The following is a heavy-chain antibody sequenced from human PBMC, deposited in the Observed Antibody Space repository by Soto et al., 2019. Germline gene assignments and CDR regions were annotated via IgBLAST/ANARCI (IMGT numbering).Heavy chain of an antibody. CDR3: ARGQRGYGGDY. V-gene: IGHV1-69*02. Sequence: QVQLVQSGAEVKKPGSSVKVSCKASGGTFISYTISWVRQAPGQGLEWMGRIIPILGIANYAQKFQGRVTITADKSTSTAYMELSSLRSEDTAVYYCARGQRGYGGDYWGQGTLVTVSS. J-gene: IGHJ4*02. D-gene: IGHD4-17*01. CDR1: GGTFISYT. CDR2: IIPILGIA.